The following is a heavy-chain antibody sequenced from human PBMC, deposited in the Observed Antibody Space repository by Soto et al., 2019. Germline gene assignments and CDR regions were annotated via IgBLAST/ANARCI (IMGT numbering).Heavy chain of an antibody. CDR1: GFTFNTYG. CDR2: ISYDGSRK. D-gene: IGHD2-8*01. V-gene: IGHV3-33*05. J-gene: IGHJ4*02. Sequence: QVQLVESGGGVVQPGKSLRLSCAASGFTFNTYGMHWVRQAPGKGLEWVALISYDGSRKYADSVKGRFTISKDIYKNTLYLQMNSLRAEDTAVYFCARDVPGYCTTAGCFPFDFWGQGTLVTVSS. CDR3: ARDVPGYCTTAGCFPFDF.